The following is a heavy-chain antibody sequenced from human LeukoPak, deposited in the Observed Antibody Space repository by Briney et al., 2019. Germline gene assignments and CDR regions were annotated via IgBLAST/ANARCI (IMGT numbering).Heavy chain of an antibody. CDR2: IYYSGST. CDR3: ARRYCSSTSCYTPHGHYYYYMDV. Sequence: SETLSLTCTVSGGSVSSGTYYWSWIRQPPGKGLEWIGYIYYSGSTNYNPSLKSRVTISVDTSKNQFSLKLSFVTAADTAVYYCARRYCSSTSCYTPHGHYYYYMDVWGKGTTVTVSS. V-gene: IGHV4-61*01. D-gene: IGHD2-2*02. J-gene: IGHJ6*03. CDR1: GGSVSSGTYY.